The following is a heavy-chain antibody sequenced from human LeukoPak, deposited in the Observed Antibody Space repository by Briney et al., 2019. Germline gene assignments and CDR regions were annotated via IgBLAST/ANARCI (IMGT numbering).Heavy chain of an antibody. V-gene: IGHV4-34*01. Sequence: PSETLSLTCAVYGGSFSGYYWSWIRQPPGKGLEWIGSIYYSGSTYYNPSLKSRVTISVDTSKNQFSLKLSSVTAADTAVYYCARHYYYDSSGYDWGQGTLVTVSS. CDR1: GGSFSGYY. J-gene: IGHJ4*02. D-gene: IGHD3-22*01. CDR3: ARHYYYDSSGYD. CDR2: IYYSGST.